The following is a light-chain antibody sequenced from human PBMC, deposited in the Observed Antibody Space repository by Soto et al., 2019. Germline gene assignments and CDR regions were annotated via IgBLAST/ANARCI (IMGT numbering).Light chain of an antibody. CDR3: QQYNNWPYT. CDR1: QSVSSN. Sequence: TQSPATLSVSPGERATLSCRASQSVSSNLAWYQQKPGQAPRLLIYGASTRATGISARFSGSGSGTEFTLTISSLQSEDFAVYYCQQYNNWPYTFGQGTKLEIK. J-gene: IGKJ2*01. V-gene: IGKV3-15*01. CDR2: GAS.